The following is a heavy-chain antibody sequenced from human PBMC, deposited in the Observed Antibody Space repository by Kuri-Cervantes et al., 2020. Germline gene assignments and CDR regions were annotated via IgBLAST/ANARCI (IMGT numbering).Heavy chain of an antibody. CDR3: AKSSETGGVSIAVAGKDFDY. CDR2: ISGSGGST. Sequence: GGSLRLSCAASGFTFSSYAMSWVRQAPGKGLEWVSAISGSGGSTYYADSVKGRFTISRDNSKNTLYLQMNSLRAEDTAVYYCAKSSETGGVSIAVAGKDFDYWGQGTLVTVSS. D-gene: IGHD6-19*01. CDR1: GFTFSSYA. J-gene: IGHJ4*02. V-gene: IGHV3-23*01.